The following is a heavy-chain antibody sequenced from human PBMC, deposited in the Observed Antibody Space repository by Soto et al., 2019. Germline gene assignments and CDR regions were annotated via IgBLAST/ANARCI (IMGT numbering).Heavy chain of an antibody. CDR3: ASDNYDILTGYYQRWFDP. D-gene: IGHD3-9*01. CDR2: INHSGST. CDR1: GGSFSGYY. Sequence: SETLSLTCAVYGGSFSGYYWSWIRQPPGKGLEWIGEINHSGSTNYNPSLKSRVTISVDTSKNQFSLKLSSVTAADTAVYYCASDNYDILTGYYQRWFDPWGQGTLVTVSS. J-gene: IGHJ5*02. V-gene: IGHV4-34*01.